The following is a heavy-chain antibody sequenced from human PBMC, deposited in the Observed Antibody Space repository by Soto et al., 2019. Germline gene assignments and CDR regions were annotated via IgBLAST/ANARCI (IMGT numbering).Heavy chain of an antibody. CDR2: ISGSGGST. D-gene: IGHD5-12*01. V-gene: IGHV3-23*01. Sequence: GSLRLSCAASGFTFSSYAMSWVRQAPGKGLEWVSAISGSGGSTYYADSVKGRFTISRDNSKNTLYLQMNSLGAEDTAVYYCAKNGEMATIRDYFEYWGQGTLVIVSS. J-gene: IGHJ4*02. CDR1: GFTFSSYA. CDR3: AKNGEMATIRDYFEY.